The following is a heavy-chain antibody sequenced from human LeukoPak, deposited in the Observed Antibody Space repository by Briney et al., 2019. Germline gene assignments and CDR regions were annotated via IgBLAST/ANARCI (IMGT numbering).Heavy chain of an antibody. J-gene: IGHJ3*02. Sequence: PGGSLRLSCAASGFKFDDYAMHWVRQAPGKGLEWVSGISWNSGSIGCADSVKGRFTISRDNAKNSLYLQMNSLRAEDMALYYCAKDIAYSNLSGGPFDIWGQGTMVTLSS. CDR3: AKDIAYSNLSGGPFDI. D-gene: IGHD6-6*01. CDR2: ISWNSGSI. V-gene: IGHV3-9*03. CDR1: GFKFDDYA.